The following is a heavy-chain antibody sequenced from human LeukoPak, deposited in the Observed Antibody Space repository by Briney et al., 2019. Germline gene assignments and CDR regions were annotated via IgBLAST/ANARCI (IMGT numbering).Heavy chain of an antibody. CDR1: GGSISSGDSY. CDR3: ARAGQYYYDSAGYFPDY. D-gene: IGHD3-22*01. Sequence: PSETLSLTCTVSGGSISSGDSYWSWIRQPPGKGLGWIGSIYYSGSTYYNPSLKSRVIISVDTSKNQFSLKLSSVTAADTAVYYCARAGQYYYDSAGYFPDYWGQGTLVTVSS. J-gene: IGHJ4*02. CDR2: IYYSGST. V-gene: IGHV4-30-4*01.